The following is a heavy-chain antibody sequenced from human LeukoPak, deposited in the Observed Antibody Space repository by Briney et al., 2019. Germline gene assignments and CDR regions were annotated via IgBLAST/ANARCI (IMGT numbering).Heavy chain of an antibody. Sequence: GASVKVSCKASGGTFSSYAISWVRQAPGQGLEWMGRINPNSGGTNYAQKFQGRVTMTRDTSISTAYMELSRLRSDDTAVYYCARGRSVSSSFNWFDPWGQGTLVTVSS. J-gene: IGHJ5*02. CDR3: ARGRSVSSSFNWFDP. D-gene: IGHD6-6*01. V-gene: IGHV1-2*06. CDR2: INPNSGGT. CDR1: GGTFSSYA.